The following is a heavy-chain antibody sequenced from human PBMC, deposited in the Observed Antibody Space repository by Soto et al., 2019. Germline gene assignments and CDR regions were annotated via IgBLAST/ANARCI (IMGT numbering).Heavy chain of an antibody. V-gene: IGHV2-5*02. Sequence: QITLKESGPTLVKPTQPLTLTCTVDGFSLSTSGVGVGWIRQPPGKALEWRALIYWDDDKRYSPSLKTRLTITKDTSKIQVVLTMTNMDPVDTATYYCAHALRRSGTVATITSFDYWGQGTLVTVSS. CDR3: AHALRRSGTVATITSFDY. D-gene: IGHD5-12*01. CDR2: IYWDDDK. CDR1: GFSLSTSGVG. J-gene: IGHJ4*02.